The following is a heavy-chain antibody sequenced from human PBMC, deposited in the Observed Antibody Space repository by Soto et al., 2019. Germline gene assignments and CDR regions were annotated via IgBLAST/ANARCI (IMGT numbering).Heavy chain of an antibody. CDR2: ISWNSGNI. CDR3: AKHQDLNCGRDCESGFDY. J-gene: IGHJ4*02. V-gene: IGHV3-9*01. CDR1: GFTFEDYA. D-gene: IGHD2-21*02. Sequence: GGSLRLSCAASGFTFEDYAMHWVRQAPGKGLEWVAGISWNSGNIGFADSVKGRFTISRDNAKNSLYLQMNSLRAEDTAFYYCAKHQDLNCGRDCESGFDYWGQGTLVTVS.